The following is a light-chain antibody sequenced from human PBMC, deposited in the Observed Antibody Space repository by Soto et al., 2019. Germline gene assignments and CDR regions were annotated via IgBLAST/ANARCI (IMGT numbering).Light chain of an antibody. CDR2: ATS. J-gene: IGLJ3*02. Sequence: QSALTQPAAVSGSPGQSITISCTGTSSDVGNYNLVSWYQQYPGKAPKLMIYATSKRPSGVSNRFSGSKSGDTASLTISGLQAEDEADYHCTSFARGSTLVFGGGTKLTVL. CDR3: TSFARGSTLV. V-gene: IGLV2-23*01. CDR1: SSDVGNYNL.